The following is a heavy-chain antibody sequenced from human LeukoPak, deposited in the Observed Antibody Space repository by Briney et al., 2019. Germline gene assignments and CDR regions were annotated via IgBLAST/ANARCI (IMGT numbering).Heavy chain of an antibody. D-gene: IGHD2-2*01. CDR3: AREIVVVPSAMGFDP. CDR1: GYSFTTYY. J-gene: IGHJ5*02. V-gene: IGHV1-46*01. CDR2: INPSGGST. Sequence: ASVKVSCKASGYSFTTYYIHWVRQAPGQGLEWMGVINPSGGSTSFAQKFQARLTMTRDTTTSTVYMELSGLRSEDTAVYYCAREIVVVPSAMGFDPWGQGTLVTVSS.